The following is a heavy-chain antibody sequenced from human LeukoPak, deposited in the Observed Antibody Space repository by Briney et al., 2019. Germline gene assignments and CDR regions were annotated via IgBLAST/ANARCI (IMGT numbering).Heavy chain of an antibody. CDR1: GFTFSSYW. V-gene: IGHV3-7*01. CDR3: ARISNSWYYFDY. J-gene: IGHJ4*02. Sequence: PGGSLRLSCAASGFTFSSYWMSWVRQAPGKALEWVANIKQDGSEKYYVDSVKGRFTISRDNAENSLYLQMNSPRAEDTAVYYCARISNSWYYFDYWSQGTLVPVSS. D-gene: IGHD6-13*01. CDR2: IKQDGSEK.